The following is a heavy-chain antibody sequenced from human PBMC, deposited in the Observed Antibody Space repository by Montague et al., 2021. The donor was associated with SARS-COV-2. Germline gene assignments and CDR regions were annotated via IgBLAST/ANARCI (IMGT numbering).Heavy chain of an antibody. CDR1: GGSISSSDSY. Sequence: SETLSLTCTVSGGSISSSDSYWGWIRQPPGKGLEYIGSFYYAGGTQYNPSLKSRVTISVDTSNDQFSLKMNSVTAADTAVYFCARLYGSSFDYWGQGTLVTVSS. V-gene: IGHV4-39*01. CDR2: FYYAGGT. CDR3: ARLYGSSFDY. D-gene: IGHD4-17*01. J-gene: IGHJ4*02.